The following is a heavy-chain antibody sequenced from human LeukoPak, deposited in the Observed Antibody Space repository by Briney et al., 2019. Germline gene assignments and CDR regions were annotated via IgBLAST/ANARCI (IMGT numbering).Heavy chain of an antibody. CDR3: VYYYGSWSVEY. CDR2: FYYSGST. V-gene: IGHV4-39*01. Sequence: SETLSLTCTVSGGSITSSNYYWGWIRQPPGKGLEWIGSFYYSGSTNYNPSVKSRVTISVDTSKNQFSLKLSSVTAADTAVYYSVYYYGSWSVEYWGQGTLVTVSS. J-gene: IGHJ4*02. CDR1: GGSITSSNYY. D-gene: IGHD3-10*01.